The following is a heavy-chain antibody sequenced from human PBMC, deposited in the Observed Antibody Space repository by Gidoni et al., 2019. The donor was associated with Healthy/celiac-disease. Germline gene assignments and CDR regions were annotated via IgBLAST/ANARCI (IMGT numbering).Heavy chain of an antibody. V-gene: IGHV3-66*01. J-gene: IGHJ6*02. CDR2: IYSGCST. D-gene: IGHD1-26*01. Sequence: EVQLVESGGGLVQPGGSLSLSCAASGFTVSSNYMSWVRQAPGKGLEWVSVIYSGCSTYYADSVKGRFTISRDNSKNTLYLQMNSLRAEDTAVYYCASDSGSYYGGYYYYGMDVWGQGTTVTVSS. CDR1: GFTVSSNY. CDR3: ASDSGSYYGGYYYYGMDV.